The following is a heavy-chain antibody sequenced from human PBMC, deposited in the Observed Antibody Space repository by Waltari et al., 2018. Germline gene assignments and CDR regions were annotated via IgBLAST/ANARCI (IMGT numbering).Heavy chain of an antibody. CDR3: AKDQAEWLVLDGYFDS. D-gene: IGHD6-19*01. CDR1: GFNFSNYA. Sequence: EVQLLESGGDLEQPGGSLRISCVGSGFNFSNYAMNWVRQAPGKGLGWVSTRRGTGDYTYYADSVKGRFTISRENSKNTVFLHMNNLRVEDTAIYVCAKDQAEWLVLDGYFDSWGQGTPVTVSS. V-gene: IGHV3-23*01. CDR2: RRGTGDYT. J-gene: IGHJ4*02.